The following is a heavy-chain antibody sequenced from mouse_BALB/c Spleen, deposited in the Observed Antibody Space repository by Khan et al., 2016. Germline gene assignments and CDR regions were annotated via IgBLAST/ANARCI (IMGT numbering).Heavy chain of an antibody. J-gene: IGHJ1*01. D-gene: IGHD1-1*02. CDR1: GYTFTSSW. CDR2: IHPNSGNT. Sequence: QVQLQQSGSVLVRPGASVKLSCKASGYTFTSSWMHWAKQRPGQGLEWIGEIHPNSGNTNYNEKFKGKATLTVDTSSSTAYVDLSSLTSEDSAVYYCARGGRYWYFDVWGAGTTVTVSS. CDR3: ARGGRYWYFDV. V-gene: IGHV1S130*01.